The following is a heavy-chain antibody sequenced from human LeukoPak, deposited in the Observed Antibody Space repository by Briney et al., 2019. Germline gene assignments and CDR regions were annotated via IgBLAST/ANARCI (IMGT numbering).Heavy chain of an antibody. Sequence: SVKVSCKASGGTFSTYTVNWVRQAPGQGLEWLGGIIPFSGTAKYAQNLQGRVTISTDGSTSTAYMELTGLRPEDTAMYYCARLGYCSESSCYPFDYWGQGTLVTVSS. V-gene: IGHV1-69*05. CDR2: IIPFSGTA. D-gene: IGHD2-2*01. CDR3: ARLGYCSESSCYPFDY. CDR1: GGTFSTYT. J-gene: IGHJ4*02.